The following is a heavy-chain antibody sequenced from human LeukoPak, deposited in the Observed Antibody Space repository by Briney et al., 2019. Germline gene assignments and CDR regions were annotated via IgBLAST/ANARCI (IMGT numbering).Heavy chain of an antibody. Sequence: GASVKVSCKASGYTFTSYYIHWVRQAPGQGLEWMGIINPSGDSTSYAQKFQGRVTMTRDTSMSTVYMELSSLRSEDTAVYYCARDASLYSNYGWFDPWGQGTLVTVSS. CDR3: ARDASLYSNYGWFDP. J-gene: IGHJ5*02. V-gene: IGHV1-46*01. D-gene: IGHD4-11*01. CDR1: GYTFTSYY. CDR2: INPSGDST.